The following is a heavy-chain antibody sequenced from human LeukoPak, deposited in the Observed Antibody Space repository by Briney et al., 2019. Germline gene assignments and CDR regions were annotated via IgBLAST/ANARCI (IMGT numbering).Heavy chain of an antibody. CDR2: IYYTGST. CDR1: GGSISSGDYY. J-gene: IGHJ4*02. D-gene: IGHD4-17*01. CDR3: AREVFTDYGDVG. Sequence: PSETLSLTCTVSGGSISSGDYYWSWIRQPPGQGLGWIGYIYYTGSTYYNPSLKSRVTISVDTSKNQFSLKLSSVTAADTAVYYCAREVFTDYGDVGWGQGTLVTVSS. V-gene: IGHV4-30-4*08.